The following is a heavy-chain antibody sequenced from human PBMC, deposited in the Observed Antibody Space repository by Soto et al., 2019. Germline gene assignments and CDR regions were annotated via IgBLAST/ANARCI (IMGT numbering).Heavy chain of an antibody. J-gene: IGHJ4*02. CDR1: GYSFTSYW. D-gene: IGHD6-19*01. CDR2: IFSGYSYT. CDR3: ARHGAAVGYSSGVSSLSFPY. V-gene: IGHV5-51*01. Sequence: GESLKISCKGSGYSFTSYWIGWVRQMPGKGLEWMCFIFSGYSYTSYSPSFQGQVTISADKSFSTAFLQWSSLKASDTAMYYFARHGAAVGYSSGVSSLSFPYWGQGTLVTVS.